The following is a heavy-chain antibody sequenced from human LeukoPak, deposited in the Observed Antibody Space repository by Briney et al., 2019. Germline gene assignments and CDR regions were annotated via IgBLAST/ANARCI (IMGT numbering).Heavy chain of an antibody. CDR3: ARRYYYDSSGYLYYFDY. J-gene: IGHJ4*02. CDR1: GYSFTSYW. CDR2: IYPGDSGT. V-gene: IGHV5-51*01. D-gene: IGHD3-22*01. Sequence: GESLKISCKGSGYSFTSYWTGWVRQMPGKGLEWMGIIYPGDSGTRYSPSFQGQVTISADKSISTAYLQWSSLKAPDTAMYYCARRYYYDSSGYLYYFDYWGQGTLVTVSS.